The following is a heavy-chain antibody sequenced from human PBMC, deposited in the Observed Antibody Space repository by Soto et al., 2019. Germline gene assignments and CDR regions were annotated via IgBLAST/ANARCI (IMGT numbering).Heavy chain of an antibody. CDR2: IKPNSGGI. CDR3: ANAGFADRIFYGMDV. Sequence: GASVKVSCKASGYTFTGYYIHWVRQAPGQGLEWMGWIKPNSGGINYAQKFQGRVTMTRDTSISTAYMELSRLRSDDTAVYYCANAGFADRIFYGMDVWGQGTTVTVSS. J-gene: IGHJ6*02. D-gene: IGHD3-16*02. V-gene: IGHV1-2*02. CDR1: GYTFTGYY.